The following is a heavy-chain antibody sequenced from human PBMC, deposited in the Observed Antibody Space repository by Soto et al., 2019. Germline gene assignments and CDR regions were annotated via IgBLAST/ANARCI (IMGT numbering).Heavy chain of an antibody. CDR1: GFTFSNYW. CDR2: INSDGSVS. J-gene: IGHJ6*03. D-gene: IGHD2-15*01. V-gene: IGHV3-74*01. Sequence: EVQLVESGGGLVQPGGSLRLSCAASGFTFSNYWMYWVRQAPGKGLVWVSRINSDGSVSSYADSAKGRLTISRDNVKNTLYLHIDRLRAEETAVYYCARGDCVGGPCYSLAGSFYYYMDVWGKGTTVTVFS. CDR3: ARGDCVGGPCYSLAGSFYYYMDV.